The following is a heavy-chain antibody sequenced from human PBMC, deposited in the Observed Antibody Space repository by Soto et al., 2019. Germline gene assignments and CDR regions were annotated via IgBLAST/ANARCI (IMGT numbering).Heavy chain of an antibody. V-gene: IGHV4-61*01. Sequence: KPAETLSLTCRVSGASVSSETHFWTWIRQPPGKGLEWIGYVYRTGLTNYNHAVTSRVTVSADRSKNQFSLTLRSVTAADTAVYYCVREGISGTYYFDYWGPGIQVTVSS. CDR1: GASVSSETHF. CDR2: VYRTGLT. CDR3: VREGISGTYYFDY. J-gene: IGHJ4*02. D-gene: IGHD3-3*02.